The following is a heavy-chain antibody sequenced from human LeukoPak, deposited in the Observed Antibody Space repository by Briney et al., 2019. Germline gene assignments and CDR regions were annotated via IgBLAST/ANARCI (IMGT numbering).Heavy chain of an antibody. D-gene: IGHD6-6*01. V-gene: IGHV3-7*01. CDR1: GFTFSSYW. CDR3: ARIGFYSSWYFDY. J-gene: IGHJ4*02. CDR2: IKQDGSEK. Sequence: GGSLRLSCAASGFTFSSYWMNRVRQAPGKGLEWVANIKQDGSEKYYVDSVKGRFTISRDNAKNSLYLQMNSLTAEDTAVYYCARIGFYSSWYFDYWGQGTLVTVSS.